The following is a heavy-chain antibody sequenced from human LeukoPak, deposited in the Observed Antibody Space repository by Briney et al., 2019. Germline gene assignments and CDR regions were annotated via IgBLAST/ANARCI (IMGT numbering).Heavy chain of an antibody. CDR2: IYWDDDK. Sequence: SGPTLIHPTPTLTLTFTFSGFSPSTRAVGVGWIRQPPGKALEWLALIYWDDDKRYSPSLKSRLTITKDTSKNQVVLTMTNMDPVDTATYYCAHRKSGSYFDCWGQGTLVTVSS. CDR3: AHRKSGSYFDC. V-gene: IGHV2-5*02. D-gene: IGHD1-26*01. CDR1: GFSPSTRAVG. J-gene: IGHJ4*02.